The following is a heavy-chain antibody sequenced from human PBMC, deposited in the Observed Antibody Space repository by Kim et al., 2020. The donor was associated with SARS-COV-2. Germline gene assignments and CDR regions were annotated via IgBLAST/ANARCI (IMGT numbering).Heavy chain of an antibody. D-gene: IGHD3-16*01. CDR3: ARDQSRGDAFDI. J-gene: IGHJ3*02. Sequence: SETLSLTCTVSGGSISSGGYYWSWIRQHPGKGLEWIGYIYYSGSTYYNPSLKSRVTISVDTSKNQFSLKLSSVTAADTAVYYCARDQSRGDAFDIWGQGTMVTVSS. CDR1: GGSISSGGYY. V-gene: IGHV4-31*03. CDR2: IYYSGST.